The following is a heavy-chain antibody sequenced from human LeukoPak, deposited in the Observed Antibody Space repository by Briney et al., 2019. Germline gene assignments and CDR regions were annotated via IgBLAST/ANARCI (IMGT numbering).Heavy chain of an antibody. CDR3: ARLDRIAAAGTVYWYFDL. D-gene: IGHD6-13*01. CDR2: IYYSGST. CDR1: GGSISSYY. V-gene: IGHV4-59*01. J-gene: IGHJ2*01. Sequence: PSETLSLTCTVSGGSISSYYWSWIRQPPGKGLEWIWYIYYSGSTNYNPSLKSRVTISVDTSKNQFSLKLSSVTAADTAVYYCARLDRIAAAGTVYWYFDLWGRGTLVTVSS.